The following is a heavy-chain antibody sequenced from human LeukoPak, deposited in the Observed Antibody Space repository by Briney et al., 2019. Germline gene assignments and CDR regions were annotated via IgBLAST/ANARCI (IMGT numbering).Heavy chain of an antibody. CDR2: ISSSSSYI. CDR1: GFTFSSYS. CDR3: ARDANYYGSGRTLDY. V-gene: IGHV3-21*01. J-gene: IGHJ4*02. Sequence: GESLKISCAASGFTFSSYSMNWVRQAPGKGLEWVSSISSSSSYIYYADSVKGRFTISRDNAKNSLYLQMNSLRAEDTAVYYCARDANYYGSGRTLDYWGQGTLVTVSS. D-gene: IGHD3-10*01.